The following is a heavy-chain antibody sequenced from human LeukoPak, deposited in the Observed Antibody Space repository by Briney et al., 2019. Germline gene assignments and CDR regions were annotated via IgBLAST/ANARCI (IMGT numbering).Heavy chain of an antibody. J-gene: IGHJ4*02. V-gene: IGHV4-39*01. D-gene: IGHD4-17*01. Sequence: ESGPGLVNPSETLSLTCTVSGGSISSRSYYWGWIRQPPGKGLEWIGTMYYSGSSYYNPSLKSRVTISVDTSKNQFSLKMSSVTAADTAVYYCARLNYGDYEWYFDYWGQGTLVTVSS. CDR1: GGSISSRSYY. CDR3: ARLNYGDYEWYFDY. CDR2: MYYSGSS.